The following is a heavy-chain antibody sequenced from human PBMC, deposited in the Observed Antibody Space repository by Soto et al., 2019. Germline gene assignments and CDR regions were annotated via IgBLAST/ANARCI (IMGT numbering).Heavy chain of an antibody. CDR2: IDPSDSYT. D-gene: IGHD1-7*01. CDR3: AIAWYNWNYDFQCGYYYGMDV. CDR1: GYSFTSYW. V-gene: IGHV5-10-1*01. Sequence: PGESLKISCKGSGYSFTSYWISWVRQMPGKGLEWMGRIDPSDSYTNYSPSFQGHVTISADKSISTAYLQWSSLKASDTAMYYCAIAWYNWNYDFQCGYYYGMDVWGQGTTVTVSS. J-gene: IGHJ6*02.